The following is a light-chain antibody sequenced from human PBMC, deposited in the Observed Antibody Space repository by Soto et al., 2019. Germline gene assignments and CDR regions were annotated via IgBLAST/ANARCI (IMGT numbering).Light chain of an antibody. J-gene: IGKJ2*01. CDR2: DAS. CDR1: QSISQY. Sequence: DIQMTQSPSSLSASVGDRVTITCRASQSISQYLAWYQQKPGKAPKLLIYDASTLEGGIPSRFSGSGSGTNFTLTISSLQPADFASYYCQQYSSASTFGQGTKLGIK. V-gene: IGKV1-5*01. CDR3: QQYSSAST.